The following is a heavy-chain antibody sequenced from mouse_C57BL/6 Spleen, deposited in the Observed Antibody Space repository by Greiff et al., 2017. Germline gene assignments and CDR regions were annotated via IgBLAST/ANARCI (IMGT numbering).Heavy chain of an antibody. D-gene: IGHD3-2*02. CDR1: GFTFSSYG. CDR3: ARHDSSGLDY. V-gene: IGHV5-6*01. Sequence: EVQGVESGGDLVKPGGSLKLSCAASGFTFSSYGMSWVRQTPDKRLEWVATISSGGSYTYYPDSVKGRFTISRDNAKNTLYLQMSSLKSEDTAMYDCARHDSSGLDYWGQGTTLTVSS. CDR2: ISSGGSYT. J-gene: IGHJ2*01.